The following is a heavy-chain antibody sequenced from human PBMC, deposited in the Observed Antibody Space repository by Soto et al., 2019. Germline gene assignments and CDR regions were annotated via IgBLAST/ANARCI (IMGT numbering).Heavy chain of an antibody. D-gene: IGHD3-3*01. CDR1: GYTFTSYY. Sequence: ASVKVSCKASGYTFTSYYMHWVRQAPGQGLEWMGIINPSGGSTSYAQKFQGRVTMTRDTSTSTVYIELSSLRSEDTAVYYCARALGGLNVVTAQTPTTKLDYWGQGTLVTVSS. CDR3: ARALGGLNVVTAQTPTTKLDY. J-gene: IGHJ4*02. CDR2: INPSGGST. V-gene: IGHV1-46*01.